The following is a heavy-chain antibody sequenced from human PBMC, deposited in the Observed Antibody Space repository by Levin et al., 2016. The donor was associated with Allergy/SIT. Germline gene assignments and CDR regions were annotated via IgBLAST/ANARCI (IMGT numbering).Heavy chain of an antibody. D-gene: IGHD4-17*01. J-gene: IGHJ5*02. V-gene: IGHV3-23*01. Sequence: WIRQPPGKGLEWVSAISGSGGSTYYADSVKGRFTISRDNSKNTLYLQMNSLRAEDTAVYYCAKDRRQDYGDYHWFDPWGQGTLVTVSS. CDR2: ISGSGGST. CDR3: AKDRRQDYGDYHWFDP.